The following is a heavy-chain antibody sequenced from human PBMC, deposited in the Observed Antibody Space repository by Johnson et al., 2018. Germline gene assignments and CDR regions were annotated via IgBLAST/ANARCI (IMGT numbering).Heavy chain of an antibody. CDR3: ARDLEMVGGDGNFQH. Sequence: QVQLVESGAEVKKPGASVKVSCKASGYTFTSYYMHWVRQAPGQGLEWMGIINPSGGSTSYAQKFQGRVTMTRDTSTSTVYMELSSLRSEDTAVDYWARDLEMVGGDGNFQHWGQGTLVTVSA. V-gene: IGHV1-46*01. D-gene: IGHD3-3*01. CDR1: GYTFTSYY. J-gene: IGHJ1*01. CDR2: INPSGGST.